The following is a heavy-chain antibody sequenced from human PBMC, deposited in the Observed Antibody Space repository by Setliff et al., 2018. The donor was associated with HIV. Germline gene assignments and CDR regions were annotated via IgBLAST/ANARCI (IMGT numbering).Heavy chain of an antibody. V-gene: IGHV4-30-4*08. Sequence: PSETLSLTCNVSGGSITSGDYHWSWIRQPPGKGLEWIGYIYYTGSTYYNPSLKSRVTMSVDTSRNHFSLKLTSVTAADTAFYYCARVLVGATMTYFDLWGRGTLVTSPQ. CDR3: ARVLVGATMTYFDL. CDR1: GGSITSGDYH. CDR2: IYYTGST. D-gene: IGHD1-26*01. J-gene: IGHJ2*01.